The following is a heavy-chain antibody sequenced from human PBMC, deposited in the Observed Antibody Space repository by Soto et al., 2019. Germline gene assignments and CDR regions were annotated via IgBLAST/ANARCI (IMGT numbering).Heavy chain of an antibody. J-gene: IGHJ4*02. Sequence: SETLSLTCTVSGGSISSSSYYWGWIRQPPGKGLEWIGSIYYSGSTYYNPSLKSRVTISVDTSKNQFSLKLSSVTAADTAVYYCARQPYDFWSGYPTYFEYWGQGTLVTVSS. V-gene: IGHV4-39*01. CDR3: ARQPYDFWSGYPTYFEY. CDR1: GGSISSSSYY. CDR2: IYYSGST. D-gene: IGHD3-3*01.